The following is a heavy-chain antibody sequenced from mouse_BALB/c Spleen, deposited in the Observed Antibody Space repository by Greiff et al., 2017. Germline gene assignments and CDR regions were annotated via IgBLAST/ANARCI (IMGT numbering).Heavy chain of an antibody. V-gene: IGHV3-2*02. Sequence: EVKLQESGPGLVKPSQSLSLTCTVTGYSITSDYAWNWIRQFPGNKLEWMGYISYSGSTSYNPSLKSRISITRDTSKNQFFLQLNSVTTEDTATYCCARMAPYGPFDYWGQGTTLTVSS. CDR2: ISYSGST. J-gene: IGHJ2*01. D-gene: IGHD1-1*02. CDR1: GYSITSDYA. CDR3: ARMAPYGPFDY.